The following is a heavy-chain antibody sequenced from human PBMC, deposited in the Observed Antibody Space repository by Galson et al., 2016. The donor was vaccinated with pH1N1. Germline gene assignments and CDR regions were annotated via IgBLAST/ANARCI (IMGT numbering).Heavy chain of an antibody. D-gene: IGHD3-10*01. CDR2: IYPSDSDT. CDR1: GYSFTNYW. Sequence: QSGAEVKKPGKSLKISCKGSGYSFTNYWIGWVRQMPGKGLEWMGIIYPSDSDTRYSPSFPGPVTISADKSISTAYLQWSSLKASDTAIYYCARGSGSPDSYYYYGMDVWGQGTTVTVSS. J-gene: IGHJ6*02. CDR3: ARGSGSPDSYYYYGMDV. V-gene: IGHV5-51*01.